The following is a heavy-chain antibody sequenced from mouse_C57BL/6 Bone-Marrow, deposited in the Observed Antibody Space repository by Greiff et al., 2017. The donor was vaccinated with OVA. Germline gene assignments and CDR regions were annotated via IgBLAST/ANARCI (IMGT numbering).Heavy chain of an antibody. D-gene: IGHD1-1*01. CDR3: GKWRGGGHYYGRGNFDV. J-gene: IGHJ1*03. Sequence: VQLQESGAELMKPGASVKLSCKATGYTFTGYWIEWVKQRPGHGLEWIGEILPGSSSTNYNEKFKGKATFTADTSSNTAYMQLSSLTTEDSAIYYWGKWRGGGHYYGRGNFDVWGTGTTVTVSS. CDR1: GYTFTGYW. CDR2: ILPGSSST. V-gene: IGHV1-9*01.